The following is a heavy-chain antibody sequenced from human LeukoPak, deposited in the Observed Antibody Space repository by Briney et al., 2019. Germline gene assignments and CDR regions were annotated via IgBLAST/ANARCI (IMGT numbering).Heavy chain of an antibody. CDR3: AREAAWGNWYFDH. CDR2: IGDTGRAK. Sequence: GGSLRLSCAASGFTFSRHGMHWVRQAPGKGLEGVAVIGDTGRAKYYADSVEGRFTASRDNFKNTLYLEMNSLRYDDTALYYCAREAAWGNWYFDHWGRGTLVTVSS. D-gene: IGHD3-16*01. J-gene: IGHJ2*01. CDR1: GFTFSRHG. V-gene: IGHV3-33*08.